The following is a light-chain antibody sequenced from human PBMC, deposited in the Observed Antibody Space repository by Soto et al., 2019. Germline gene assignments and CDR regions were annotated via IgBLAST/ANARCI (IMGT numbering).Light chain of an antibody. CDR3: QQAASFPIT. V-gene: IGKV1-12*01. J-gene: IGKJ5*01. CDR2: TGS. CDR1: QGIKNW. Sequence: DIQMNQSPSYVSASVGYRFTITCRASQGIKNWLAWYQQKPGKAPNLLIYTGSSLQSGVPSRFSGSGSGTDFTLTINSLQPEDFATYYCQQAASFPITFGQGTRREI.